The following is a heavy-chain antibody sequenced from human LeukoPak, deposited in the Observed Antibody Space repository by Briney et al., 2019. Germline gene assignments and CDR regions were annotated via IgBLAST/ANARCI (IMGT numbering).Heavy chain of an antibody. J-gene: IGHJ4*02. Sequence: PSETLSLTCTVSGGSISSYYWSWIRQPPGKGLEWIGYIYYSGSTNYNPSLKSRVTTSVDTSKNQFSPKLSSVTAADTAVYYCARHSGGYYDSSGYYSAPYYFDYWGQGTLVTVSS. CDR3: ARHSGGYYDSSGYYSAPYYFDY. CDR2: IYYSGST. D-gene: IGHD3-22*01. CDR1: GGSISSYY. V-gene: IGHV4-59*08.